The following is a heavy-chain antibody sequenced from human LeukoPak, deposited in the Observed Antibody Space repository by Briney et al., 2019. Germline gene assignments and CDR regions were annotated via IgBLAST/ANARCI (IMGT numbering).Heavy chain of an antibody. CDR1: EFTVSSNY. D-gene: IGHD3-3*01. Sequence: PGGSLRLSCAASEFTVSSNYMSWVRQAPGKGLGWVSVIYSGGSTYYADSVKGRFTISRDNSKNTLYLQMNSLRAEDTAVYYCARDGFRSGYPYDAFDIWGQGTMVTVSS. CDR2: IYSGGST. V-gene: IGHV3-53*01. J-gene: IGHJ3*02. CDR3: ARDGFRSGYPYDAFDI.